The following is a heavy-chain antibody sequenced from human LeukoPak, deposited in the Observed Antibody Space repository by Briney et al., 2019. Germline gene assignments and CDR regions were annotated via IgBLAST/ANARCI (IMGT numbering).Heavy chain of an antibody. D-gene: IGHD3-10*02. Sequence: GGSLRLSCAASGFTFSSYSLNWVRQAPGKGLEWVSSITTSSSYIYYADSVKGRFTISRDNAKNSLYLQMNSLRAEDTAVYYCAELGITMIGGVWGKGTTVTISS. V-gene: IGHV3-21*01. CDR2: ITTSSSYI. CDR1: GFTFSSYS. CDR3: AELGITMIGGV. J-gene: IGHJ6*04.